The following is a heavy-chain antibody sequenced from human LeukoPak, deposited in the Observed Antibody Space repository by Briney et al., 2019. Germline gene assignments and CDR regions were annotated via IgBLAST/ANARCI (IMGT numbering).Heavy chain of an antibody. CDR3: ARVLGYCSGGSCYSGWFDP. V-gene: IGHV1-18*01. D-gene: IGHD2-15*01. J-gene: IGHJ5*02. Sequence: GASVKVPCKASGYTFTSYGISWVRQAPGQGLEWMGWISAYNGNTNYAQKLQGRVTMTTDTSTSTAYMELRSLRSDDTAVYYCARVLGYCSGGSCYSGWFDPWGQGTLVTVSS. CDR1: GYTFTSYG. CDR2: ISAYNGNT.